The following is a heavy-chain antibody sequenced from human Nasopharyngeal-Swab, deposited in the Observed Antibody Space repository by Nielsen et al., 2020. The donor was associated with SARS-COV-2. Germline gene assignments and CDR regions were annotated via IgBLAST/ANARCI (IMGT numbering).Heavy chain of an antibody. V-gene: IGHV3-7*01. Sequence: GESLKISCAASGFTFSSYWMSWVRQAPGKGLEWVANIKQDGSEKYYVDSVKGRFTISRDNVKNSLYLQMNSLRAEDTAVYYCATFIGGNYYYYYMDVWGKGTTVTVSS. D-gene: IGHD2-15*01. CDR3: ATFIGGNYYYYYMDV. CDR2: IKQDGSEK. CDR1: GFTFSSYW. J-gene: IGHJ6*03.